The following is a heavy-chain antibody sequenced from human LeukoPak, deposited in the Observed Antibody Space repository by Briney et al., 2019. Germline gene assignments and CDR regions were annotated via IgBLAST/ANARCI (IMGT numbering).Heavy chain of an antibody. CDR2: IIPIFGTA. CDR1: GGTFSSYA. D-gene: IGHD2-21*02. J-gene: IGHJ4*02. CDR3: ARDPYCGGDCYYDN. V-gene: IGHV1-69*13. Sequence: ASVKVSCKASGGTFSSYAISWVRQAPGQGLEWMGGIIPIFGTANYAQKFQGRVTITAVESTSTAYMELSSLRSEDTAVYYCARDPYCGGDCYYDNWGQGTLVTVSS.